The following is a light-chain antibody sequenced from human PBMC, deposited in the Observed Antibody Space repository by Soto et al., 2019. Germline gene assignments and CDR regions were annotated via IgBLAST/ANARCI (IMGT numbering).Light chain of an antibody. Sequence: DIVMTQSQDSLAVSLGERATINCKSSQSVLYSSNNKNYLAWYQQKPGQPPKLLIYWASTRESGVPDRFSGSGSGTDFTLSISSLQAEDVAVYYCQQYYSTPLPFGGGTKVDI. CDR3: QQYYSTPLP. J-gene: IGKJ4*01. CDR2: WAS. V-gene: IGKV4-1*01. CDR1: QSVLYSSNNKNY.